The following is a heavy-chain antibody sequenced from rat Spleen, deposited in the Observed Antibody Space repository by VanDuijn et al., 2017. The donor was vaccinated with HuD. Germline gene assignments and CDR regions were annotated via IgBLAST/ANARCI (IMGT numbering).Heavy chain of an antibody. CDR1: GFNFNDYW. J-gene: IGHJ2*01. CDR2: INKDSRTI. D-gene: IGHD1-11*01. CDR3: VREDKGVDY. Sequence: EVKLVESGGGLVQPGRSLKLSCAASGFNFNDYWMGWVRQAPGKGLEWIGEINKDSRTIKYSPSLKEKFTISRDNAQNTLYLQMSKLGSEDTAIYYCVREDKGVDYWGQGVMVTVSS. V-gene: IGHV4-2*01.